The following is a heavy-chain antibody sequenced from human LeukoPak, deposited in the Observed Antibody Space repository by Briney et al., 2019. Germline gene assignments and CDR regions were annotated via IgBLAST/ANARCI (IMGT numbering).Heavy chain of an antibody. CDR2: FSASDGSR. CDR1: GFTFSSYG. CDR3: AKDFVVVPGNVNYFDY. V-gene: IGHV3-23*01. D-gene: IGHD2-21*02. Sequence: GGSLRLSCAASGFTFSSYGMSWVRQAPGEGLEWVSGFSASDGSRYYADSVKGRFTISRDNSKNTLYLQMNSLRAEDTAVYYCAKDFVVVPGNVNYFDYWGQGTLVTVSS. J-gene: IGHJ4*02.